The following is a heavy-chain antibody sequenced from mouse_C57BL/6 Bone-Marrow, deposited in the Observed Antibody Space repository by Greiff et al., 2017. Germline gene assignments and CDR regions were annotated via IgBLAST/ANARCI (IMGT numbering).Heavy chain of an antibody. CDR1: GFSLTSYG. D-gene: IGHD1-1*01. V-gene: IGHV2-3*01. J-gene: IGHJ1*03. CDR3: AKKKKGFRYGSGDWYFDV. Sequence: QVQLQQSGPGLVAPSQSLSITCTVSGFSLTSYGVSWVRQPPGKGLEWLGVLWGDGSTNYHSALISRLSISKDNSKSQVFLKLNSLQTDDTATYYCAKKKKGFRYGSGDWYFDVWGTGTTVTVSS. CDR2: LWGDGST.